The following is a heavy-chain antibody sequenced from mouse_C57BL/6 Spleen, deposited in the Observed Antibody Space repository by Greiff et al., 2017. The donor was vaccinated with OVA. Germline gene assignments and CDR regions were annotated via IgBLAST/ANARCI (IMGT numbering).Heavy chain of an antibody. Sequence: QVQLQQSGAELVRPGASVKLSCKASGYTFTDYYINWVKQRPGQGLEWIARIYPGSGNTYYNEKFKGKATLTAEKSSSTAYMQLSSLTSEDSAVYFCARDYRSAMDYWGQGTSVTVSS. CDR3: ARDYRSAMDY. CDR2: IYPGSGNT. J-gene: IGHJ4*01. V-gene: IGHV1-76*01. CDR1: GYTFTDYY. D-gene: IGHD2-4*01.